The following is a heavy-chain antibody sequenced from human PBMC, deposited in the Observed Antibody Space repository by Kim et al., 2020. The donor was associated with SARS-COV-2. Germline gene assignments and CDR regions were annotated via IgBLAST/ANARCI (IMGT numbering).Heavy chain of an antibody. J-gene: IGHJ4*02. CDR3: ARLGIAAAPVDY. D-gene: IGHD6-13*01. Sequence: YYNPSLKSRVTISVDTSKNQFSLKLSSVTAADTAVYYCARLGIAAAPVDYWGQGTLVTVSS. V-gene: IGHV4-39*01.